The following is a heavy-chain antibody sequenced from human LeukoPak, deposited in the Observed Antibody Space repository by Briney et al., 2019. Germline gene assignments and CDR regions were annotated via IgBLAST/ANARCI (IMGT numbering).Heavy chain of an antibody. CDR1: RFTFRRYE. J-gene: IGHJ4*02. V-gene: IGHV3-48*03. D-gene: IGHD1-7*01. Sequence: PGGALRVSRAASRFTFRRYEMNWVRQAPGKGLEGVSYISSSGSTIYYADSVKGRFTISRDNAKNSLYLQMNSLRAEDTAVYYCARTKLKLELFKWLDYWGQGTLVTVSS. CDR2: ISSSGSTI. CDR3: ARTKLKLELFKWLDY.